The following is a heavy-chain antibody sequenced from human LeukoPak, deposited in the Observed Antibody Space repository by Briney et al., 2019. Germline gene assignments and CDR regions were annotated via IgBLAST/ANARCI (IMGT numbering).Heavy chain of an antibody. J-gene: IGHJ5*02. CDR1: GGSFSGYY. CDR2: INHSGST. CDR3: AXXEQLVTTPAGFDP. V-gene: IGHV4-34*01. D-gene: IGHD6-13*01. Sequence: PSETLSLTCAVYGGSFSGYYWSWIRQPPGKGLEWIGEINHSGSTNYNPSLKSRVTISVDTSKNQFSLKLSSVTAADTAVYYCAXXEQLVTTPAGFDPWGQGTLVTVSS.